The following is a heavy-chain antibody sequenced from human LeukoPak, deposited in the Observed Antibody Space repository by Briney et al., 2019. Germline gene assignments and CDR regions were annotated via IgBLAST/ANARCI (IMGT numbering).Heavy chain of an antibody. V-gene: IGHV4-4*09. CDR3: AAGPWELDF. CDR1: GVSVNTYY. D-gene: IGHD1-26*01. Sequence: SETLSLTCTVSGVSVNTYYASWIRQAPGKGLEFIGFIYNGGNTNYNPSLKSRATISVDTSNNQFSLRLASVTAADTAMYYCAAGPWELDFWGQGTLVTVSS. J-gene: IGHJ4*02. CDR2: IYNGGNT.